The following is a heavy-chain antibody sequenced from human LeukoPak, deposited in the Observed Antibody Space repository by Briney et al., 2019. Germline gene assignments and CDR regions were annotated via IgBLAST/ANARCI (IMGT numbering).Heavy chain of an antibody. V-gene: IGHV3-30*02. CDR1: GFTFSSYG. D-gene: IGHD6-13*01. CDR3: AKAFGSSWSLFHY. Sequence: QSGGSLRLSCAASGFTFSSYGMHWVRQAPGKGLEWVAFIQSDGSNKYYADSVKGRFTISRDNSKNTLYLQMNSLRAEDTATFYCAKAFGSSWSLFHYWGQGTLVTVSS. J-gene: IGHJ4*02. CDR2: IQSDGSNK.